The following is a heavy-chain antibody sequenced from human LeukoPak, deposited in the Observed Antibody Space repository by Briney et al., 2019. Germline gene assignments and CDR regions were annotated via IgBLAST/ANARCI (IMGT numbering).Heavy chain of an antibody. D-gene: IGHD3-16*02. J-gene: IGHJ6*03. CDR3: ARHIGGGIEDMDV. CDR1: GGSIGTCY. Sequence: PSETLSLTCTVSGGSIGTCYWSWVRQSPGKGLEWIGYIYVTGNRYNPYLQSRVTISVDTSRNQFFLKMSSVTAADTAVYYCARHIGGGIEDMDVWGKGTKVTASS. CDR2: IYVTGN. V-gene: IGHV4-59*08.